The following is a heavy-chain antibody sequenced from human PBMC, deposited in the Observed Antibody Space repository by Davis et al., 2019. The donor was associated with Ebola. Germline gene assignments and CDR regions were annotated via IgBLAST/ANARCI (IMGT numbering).Heavy chain of an antibody. Sequence: GESLKISCAASGFTFSNYGMNWVRQAPGKGLEWIAFISHDGRNIPYAGSVWGRFTISRDNSRNTVYLQMNSLRPEDTAVYYCARPVMTALTTGDYCGQGTLVVVSS. V-gene: IGHV3-30*03. CDR1: GFTFSNYG. J-gene: IGHJ4*02. D-gene: IGHD1-1*01. CDR2: ISHDGRNI. CDR3: ARPVMTALTTGDY.